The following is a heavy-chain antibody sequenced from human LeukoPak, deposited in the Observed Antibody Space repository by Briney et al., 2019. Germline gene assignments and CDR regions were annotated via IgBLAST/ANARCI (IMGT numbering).Heavy chain of an antibody. J-gene: IGHJ6*02. CDR2: INAGNGNT. V-gene: IGHV1-3*01. Sequence: ASVKVSCKASGYTFTSYAMHWVRQAPGQRLEWMGWINAGNGNTKYSQKFQGRVTITRDTSASTAYMELSSLRSEDTAVYHCARAHCSSTSCYVYYYYGMDVWGQGTTVTVSS. CDR1: GYTFTSYA. D-gene: IGHD2-2*01. CDR3: ARAHCSSTSCYVYYYYGMDV.